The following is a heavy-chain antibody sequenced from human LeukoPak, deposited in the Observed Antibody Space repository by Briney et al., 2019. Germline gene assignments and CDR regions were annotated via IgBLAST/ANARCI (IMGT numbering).Heavy chain of an antibody. CDR1: GFTFSSYA. V-gene: IGHV3-23*01. J-gene: IGHJ4*02. Sequence: PGGSPRLSCAASGFTFSSYAMSWVRQAPGRGLEWVSAISGSGGRTYYADSVKGRFTISRDNSKNSLYLQMNSLRAEDTAVYYCAKTDSSDYSYYFDSWGQGTLVTVSS. D-gene: IGHD3-22*01. CDR2: ISGSGGRT. CDR3: AKTDSSDYSYYFDS.